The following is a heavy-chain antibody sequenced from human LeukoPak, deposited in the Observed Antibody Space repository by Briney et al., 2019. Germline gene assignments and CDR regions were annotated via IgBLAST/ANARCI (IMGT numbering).Heavy chain of an antibody. J-gene: IGHJ4*02. V-gene: IGHV3-23*01. D-gene: IGHD1-14*01. CDR1: GFTFSNYA. CDR3: AKKMAGKYYFDY. Sequence: PGGPLRLSCAASGFTFSNYAMSWVRQAPGKGLEWISTISSSGGSTSYADSVQGRFTISRDNSKNTLYLQMISLRTEDTAVYYCAKKMAGKYYFDYWGQGTLVTVSS. CDR2: ISSSGGST.